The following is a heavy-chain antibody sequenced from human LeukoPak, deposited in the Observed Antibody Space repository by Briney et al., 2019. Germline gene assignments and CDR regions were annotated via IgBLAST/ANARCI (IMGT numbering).Heavy chain of an antibody. Sequence: SETLSLTCTVSGGSISSYYWSWIRQPPGKGLEWIGYIYYSGSTNYNPSLKSRVTISVDTSRNQFSLKLSSVTAADTAMYYCAREGSGMAQIGAFDIWGQGTMVTVSS. V-gene: IGHV4-59*01. CDR3: AREGSGMAQIGAFDI. CDR1: GGSISSYY. J-gene: IGHJ3*02. D-gene: IGHD3-10*01. CDR2: IYYSGST.